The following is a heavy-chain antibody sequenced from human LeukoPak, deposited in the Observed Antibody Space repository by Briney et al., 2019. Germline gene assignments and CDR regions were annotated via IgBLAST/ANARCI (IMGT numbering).Heavy chain of an antibody. Sequence: ASVKVSCKASGYTFTSYDINWVRQATGQGLEWMGWMNPNSGGTNYAQKFQGRVTMTRDTSISTAYMELSRLRSDDTAVYYCAREDYGGFDYWGQGTLVTVSS. CDR1: GYTFTSYD. J-gene: IGHJ4*02. CDR3: AREDYGGFDY. CDR2: MNPNSGGT. D-gene: IGHD4-23*01. V-gene: IGHV1-2*02.